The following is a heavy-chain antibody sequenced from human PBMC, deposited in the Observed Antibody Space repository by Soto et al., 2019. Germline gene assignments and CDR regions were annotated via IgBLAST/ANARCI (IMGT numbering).Heavy chain of an antibody. D-gene: IGHD4-17*01. V-gene: IGHV3-30-3*01. CDR1: GFTFSSYA. Sequence: QVQLVESGGGVVQPGRSLRLSCAASGFTFSSYAMHWVRQAPGKGLEGVAVISYDGSNKYYADSVKGRFTISRDNSKNTLYLQMNSLRAEDTAVYYCARDWDLTTVVTGGAFDIWGQGTMVTVSS. CDR3: ARDWDLTTVVTGGAFDI. J-gene: IGHJ3*02. CDR2: ISYDGSNK.